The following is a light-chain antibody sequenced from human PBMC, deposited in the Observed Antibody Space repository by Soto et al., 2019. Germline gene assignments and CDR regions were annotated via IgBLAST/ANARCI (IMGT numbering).Light chain of an antibody. Sequence: VLTQSPDVLSLSPGQTATLSCRASESVDRYVAWYQQKAGQAPRLLIYDGFTRATGVAARFSGSGSATDFTLTISSLEPEDFAVYYCQHYGTSYSFGQGTKLEMK. CDR3: QHYGTSYS. CDR2: DGF. V-gene: IGKV3-11*01. J-gene: IGKJ2*03. CDR1: ESVDRY.